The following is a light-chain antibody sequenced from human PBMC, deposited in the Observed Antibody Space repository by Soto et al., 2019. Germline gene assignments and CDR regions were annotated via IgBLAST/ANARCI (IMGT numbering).Light chain of an antibody. V-gene: IGKV1-5*03. CDR3: QHYNSYSEA. Sequence: IHITQSPSTLAASVGDTVTVTCRASQSVSGWLAWYQQKPGEAPKLLIYKASTLKSGVPSRFSGSGSGTEFTLTISSLQPDDFATYYCQHYNSYSEAFGQGTKVDI. CDR1: QSVSGW. J-gene: IGKJ1*01. CDR2: KAS.